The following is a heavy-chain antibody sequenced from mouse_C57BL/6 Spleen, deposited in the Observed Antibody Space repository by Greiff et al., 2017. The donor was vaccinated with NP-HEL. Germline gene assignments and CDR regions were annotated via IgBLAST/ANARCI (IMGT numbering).Heavy chain of an antibody. V-gene: IGHV1-26*01. D-gene: IGHD2-3*01. J-gene: IGHJ2*01. CDR3: APNDGYYGYFDY. Sequence: EVQLQQSGPELVKPGASVKISCKASGYTFTDYYMNWVKQSHGKSLEWIGDINPNNGGTRYNQKFKGKATLTVDKSSSTAYMELRSLTSEDSAVYYCAPNDGYYGYFDYWGQGTTLTVSS. CDR1: GYTFTDYY. CDR2: INPNNGGT.